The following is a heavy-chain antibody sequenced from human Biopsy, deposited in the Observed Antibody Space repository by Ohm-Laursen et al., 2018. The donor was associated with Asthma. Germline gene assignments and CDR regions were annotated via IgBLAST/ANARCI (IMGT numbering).Heavy chain of an antibody. CDR3: ASPLGDYYDSSGYYYASLGY. V-gene: IGHV1-69*13. CDR1: GGTFTTYS. D-gene: IGHD3-22*01. J-gene: IGHJ4*02. CDR2: VIPLIGTP. Sequence: SVKVSCKASGGTFTTYSISWVRQAPGQGLVWMGGVIPLIGTPNYAQKFQGRVTITADASTNTAYMDLSSLRSEDTAVYYCASPLGDYYDSSGYYYASLGYWGLGTLVIVSS.